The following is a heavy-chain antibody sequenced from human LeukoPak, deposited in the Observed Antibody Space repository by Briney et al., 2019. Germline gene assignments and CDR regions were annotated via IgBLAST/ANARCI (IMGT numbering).Heavy chain of an antibody. J-gene: IGHJ5*02. CDR1: GFDLNTYE. V-gene: IGHV3-48*03. Sequence: TGGSLRLSCAASGFDLNTYEMNWVRQAPGRVLEWIADITISGHTKNYADSVKGRFTISRDNAGTSLYLQMNSLRVEDTGVYYCARGDPHADLWGQGTLVTVSS. CDR3: ARGDPHADL. CDR2: ITISGHTK.